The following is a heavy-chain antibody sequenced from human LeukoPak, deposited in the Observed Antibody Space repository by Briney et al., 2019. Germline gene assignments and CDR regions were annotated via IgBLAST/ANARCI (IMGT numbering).Heavy chain of an antibody. CDR2: IKQDGSET. J-gene: IGHJ4*02. V-gene: IGHV3-7*01. Sequence: GGSXXXXXXASGFTFNNYWXXXVRQVPGKGXXXVANIKQDGSETNYVGSVKGRFTISRDNTKNLLLLQMNSLRADDTAVYYCAGGSGWLIDFWGQGTLVTVSS. CDR1: GFTFNNYW. CDR3: AGGSGWLIDF. D-gene: IGHD6-19*01.